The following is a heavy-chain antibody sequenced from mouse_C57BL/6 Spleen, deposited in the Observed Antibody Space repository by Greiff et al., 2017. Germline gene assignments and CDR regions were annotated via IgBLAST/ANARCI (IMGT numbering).Heavy chain of an antibody. Sequence: VQLQQPGAELVRPGSSVKLSCKASGYTFTSYWMHWVKQRPIQGLEWIGNIDPSDSETHYNQKFKDKATLTVDNSSSTAYMQLSSLTSEDSAVXYCASGTGYYLDDWGQGTTLTVSS. J-gene: IGHJ2*01. CDR1: GYTFTSYW. D-gene: IGHD4-1*01. CDR2: IDPSDSET. V-gene: IGHV1-52*01. CDR3: ASGTGYYLDD.